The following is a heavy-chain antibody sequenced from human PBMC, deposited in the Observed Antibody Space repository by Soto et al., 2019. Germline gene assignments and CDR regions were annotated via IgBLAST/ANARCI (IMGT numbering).Heavy chain of an antibody. CDR3: ARGLDSSGYYTGGQERG. CDR2: IIPIFGTA. D-gene: IGHD3-22*01. CDR1: GGTFSSYA. J-gene: IGHJ4*02. Sequence: QVQLVQSGAAVKKPGSSVKVSCKASGGTFSSYAISWVRQAPGQGLEWMGGIIPIFGTANYAQQFQGRVTITGDESTSTAYLELSSLRSEDTAVYYCARGLDSSGYYTGGQERGWGQGTLVTVSS. V-gene: IGHV1-69*01.